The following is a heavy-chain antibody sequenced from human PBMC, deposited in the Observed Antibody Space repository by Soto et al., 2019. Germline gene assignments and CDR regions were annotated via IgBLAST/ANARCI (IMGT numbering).Heavy chain of an antibody. CDR3: ARDHRGWDQPLLGPGGWFDP. Sequence: GGSLRLSCAASGFTFSNYWMSWVRQAPGKGLEWVVNIKQDGSERYYVDSVKGRFTISRDNSKNSLYLQMNSLRPEDTAVYYCARDHRGWDQPLLGPGGWFDPWGQGTLVTVSS. V-gene: IGHV3-7*01. J-gene: IGHJ5*02. D-gene: IGHD6-19*01. CDR2: IKQDGSER. CDR1: GFTFSNYW.